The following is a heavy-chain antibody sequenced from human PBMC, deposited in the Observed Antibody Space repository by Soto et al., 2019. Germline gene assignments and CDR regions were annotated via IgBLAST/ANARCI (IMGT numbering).Heavy chain of an antibody. J-gene: IGHJ6*04. V-gene: IGHV4-34*01. CDR3: ARGRGFCSGGSCYRYYYYGMYV. CDR2: INHSGST. D-gene: IGHD2-15*01. Sequence: SETLSLTCAVYGGSFSGYYWSWIRQPPGKGLEWIGEINHSGSTNYNPSLKSRVTISVDTSKNQFSLKLSSVTPADTAVYYGARGRGFCSGGSCYRYYYYGMYVWGEGTTVTVSS. CDR1: GGSFSGYY.